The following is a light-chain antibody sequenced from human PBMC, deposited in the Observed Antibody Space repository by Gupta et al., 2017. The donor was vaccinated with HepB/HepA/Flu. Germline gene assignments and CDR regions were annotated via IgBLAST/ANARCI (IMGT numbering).Light chain of an antibody. J-gene: IGLJ3*02. V-gene: IGLV6-57*03. CDR2: EDN. CDR1: SGSIANNY. CDR3: QCVEDSNRGV. Sequence: FMLTQPHSVSESPGKTVTIACTRSSGSIANNYVQWYQQRPGSAPINVIYEDNRRPAGVPDRFAGSIDSSANAASLTISGRKTEDEADYYGQCVEDSNRGVFGGGTRLTVL.